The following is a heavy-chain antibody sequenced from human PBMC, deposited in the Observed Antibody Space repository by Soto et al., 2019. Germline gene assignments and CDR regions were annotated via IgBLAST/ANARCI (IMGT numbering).Heavy chain of an antibody. V-gene: IGHV3-21*06. J-gene: IGHJ4*02. Sequence: GGSLRLSCAASGFTFTRYSMNWVRQAPGKGLEWVSSISSTTDYIYYGDSMKGRFTISRDNAKNSLYLEMNSLRAEDTAVYYCARESEDLTSNFDYWGQGTLVTVSS. CDR1: GFTFTRYS. CDR3: ARESEDLTSNFDY. CDR2: ISSTTDYI.